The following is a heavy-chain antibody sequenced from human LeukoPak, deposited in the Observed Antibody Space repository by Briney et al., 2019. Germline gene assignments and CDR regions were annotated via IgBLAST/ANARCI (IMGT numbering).Heavy chain of an antibody. V-gene: IGHV4-59*01. CDR1: GGSITSYY. J-gene: IGHJ4*02. CDR2: IYYSETT. CDR3: ARHPSSFFDY. Sequence: SETLSLTCTVSGGSITSYYWSWIRQPPGKGLEWIGYIYYSETTKYNPSLKSRVTISVDTSKNQFSLRLYSVTAADTAVYFCARHPSSFFDYWGQGTLVTVSS.